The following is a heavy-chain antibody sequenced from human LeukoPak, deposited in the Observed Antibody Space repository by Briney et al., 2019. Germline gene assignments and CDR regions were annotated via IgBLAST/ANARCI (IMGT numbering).Heavy chain of an antibody. Sequence: PGGSLRLSCAASGFTFSSYAMHWVRQAPGKGLEWVAVISYDGSNKYYADSVKGRFTISRDNSKNTLYLQMNRLRAEDTAVYYCARADSSSWYGSFRYYMDVWGKGTTVTVSS. V-gene: IGHV3-30-3*01. CDR2: ISYDGSNK. CDR3: ARADSSSWYGSFRYYMDV. CDR1: GFTFSSYA. D-gene: IGHD6-13*01. J-gene: IGHJ6*03.